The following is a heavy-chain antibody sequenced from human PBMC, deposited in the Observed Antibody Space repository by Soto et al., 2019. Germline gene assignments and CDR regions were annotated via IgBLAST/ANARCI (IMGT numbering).Heavy chain of an antibody. D-gene: IGHD3-3*01. Sequence: PSETLSLTCTVSGGSISSYYWSWIRQPPGKGLEWIGYIYYSGSTNYNPSLKSRVTISVDTSKNQFSLKLSSVTAADTAVYYCARHAYDFRRPSRLDPWGQGTLVTVSS. CDR2: IYYSGST. CDR3: ARHAYDFRRPSRLDP. CDR1: GGSISSYY. J-gene: IGHJ5*02. V-gene: IGHV4-59*08.